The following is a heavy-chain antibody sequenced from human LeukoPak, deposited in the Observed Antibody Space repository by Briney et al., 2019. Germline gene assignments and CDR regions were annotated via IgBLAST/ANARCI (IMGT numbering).Heavy chain of an antibody. CDR1: GGSFSGYR. D-gene: IGHD3-10*01. CDR3: ARGEDHGVLWFGESLYGMDV. Sequence: PSETLSLTCAVYGGSFSGYRWSWIRQPPGKGLEWIGEINHSGSTNYNPSLKSRVTISVDTSKNQFSLKLSSVTAADTAVYYCARGEDHGVLWFGESLYGMDVWGKGTTVTVSS. J-gene: IGHJ6*04. V-gene: IGHV4-34*01. CDR2: INHSGST.